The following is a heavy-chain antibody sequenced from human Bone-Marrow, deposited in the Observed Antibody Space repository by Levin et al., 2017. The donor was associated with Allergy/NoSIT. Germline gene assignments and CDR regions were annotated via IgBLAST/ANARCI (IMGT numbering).Heavy chain of an antibody. CDR1: GGYIINSNY. CDR2: VSNSGDT. CDR3: AKLPPPGWFDP. J-gene: IGHJ5*02. V-gene: IGHV4-39*01. Sequence: KPSETLSLTCSVSGGYIINSNYWVWIRQPPGKGPEWIATVSNSGDTYYNPSVKSRLTVWVDTPKNQFFLNLRYVTAADTAVYYCAKLPPPGWFDPWGRGSLVIVSS.